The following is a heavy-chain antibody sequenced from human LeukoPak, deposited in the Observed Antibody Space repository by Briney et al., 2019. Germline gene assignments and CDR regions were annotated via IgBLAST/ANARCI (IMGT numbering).Heavy chain of an antibody. CDR3: ARERGGLGTKAYYYYMDV. J-gene: IGHJ6*03. V-gene: IGHV4-61*02. CDR1: GGSISSGSYY. Sequence: PSQTLSLTCTVSGGSISSGSYYWSWIRQPAGKGLEWIGRIYTSGSTNYNPSLKSRVTISVDTSKNQFSLKLSSVTAADTAVYYCARERGGLGTKAYYYYMDVWGKGTTVTVSS. CDR2: IYTSGST. D-gene: IGHD7-27*01.